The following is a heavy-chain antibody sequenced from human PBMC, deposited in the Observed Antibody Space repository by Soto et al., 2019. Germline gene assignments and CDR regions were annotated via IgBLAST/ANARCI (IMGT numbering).Heavy chain of an antibody. D-gene: IGHD3-10*01. J-gene: IGHJ4*02. CDR2: VSSDGSFT. V-gene: IGHV3-74*01. CDR3: AREGDMGSSAFDC. Sequence: EVQLVESGGGLVQPGGSLRLSCAASGFTFSKYWMHWVRQAPGKGLVWVACVSSDGSFTYYADSVKGRFTISRDNAQNTLYLQMSTLRPDDTAVYYCAREGDMGSSAFDCWGQGTLVTVSS. CDR1: GFTFSKYW.